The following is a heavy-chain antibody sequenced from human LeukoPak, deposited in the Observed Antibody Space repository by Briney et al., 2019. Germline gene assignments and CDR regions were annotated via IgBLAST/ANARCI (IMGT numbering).Heavy chain of an antibody. Sequence: SETLSLTCTVSGGSISSSSYYWSWIRQPPGKGLEWIGYIYYSGSTNYNPSLKSRVTISVDTSKNQFSLKLSSVTAADTAVYYCARGVEGYYGSGSTFDYWGQGTLVTVSS. D-gene: IGHD3-10*01. CDR2: IYYSGST. CDR3: ARGVEGYYGSGSTFDY. J-gene: IGHJ4*02. V-gene: IGHV4-61*01. CDR1: GGSISSSSYY.